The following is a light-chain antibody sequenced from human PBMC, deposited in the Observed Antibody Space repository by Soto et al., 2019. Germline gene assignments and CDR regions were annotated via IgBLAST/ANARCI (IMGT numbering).Light chain of an antibody. V-gene: IGLV2-14*01. CDR1: SSDVGGYNY. Sequence: QSVLTQPASVSGSPGQSITISCTGTSSDVGGYNYVSWYQQHPGKAPKLMIYDVSNRPSGVSNRFSGSKSGNTASLTISGLQAEDEADYYCSSYTSGRPYVFGTGTKLTVL. J-gene: IGLJ1*01. CDR3: SSYTSGRPYV. CDR2: DVS.